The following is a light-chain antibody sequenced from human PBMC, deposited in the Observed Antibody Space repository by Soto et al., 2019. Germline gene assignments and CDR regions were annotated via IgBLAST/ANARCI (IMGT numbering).Light chain of an antibody. CDR1: QSVLYSSNNKNY. CDR3: QQYSSPPWP. CDR2: WAS. J-gene: IGKJ1*01. Sequence: DILLTHSPDALAVSMGERATINCKSSQSVLYSSNNKNYLAWYQQKPGQPPKLLIYWASTRESGVPDRFSGSGSGTDFTLTISSLQAEDVAVYYCQQYSSPPWPFGQVSNVDIK. V-gene: IGKV4-1*01.